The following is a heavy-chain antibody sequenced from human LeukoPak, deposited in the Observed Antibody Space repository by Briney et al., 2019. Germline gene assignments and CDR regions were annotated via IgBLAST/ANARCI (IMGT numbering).Heavy chain of an antibody. V-gene: IGHV4-59*01. CDR3: ARSDYVWGSYLSWCDP. D-gene: IGHD3-16*02. CDR1: GGSISSYY. CDR2: IYYSGST. Sequence: PSETLSLTCTVSGGSISSYYWSWIRQPPGKGLEWIGYIYYSGSTNYNPSLKSRVTISVDTSKNQFSLKLSSVTAADTAVYYCARSDYVWGSYLSWCDPWGQGTLVTVSS. J-gene: IGHJ5*02.